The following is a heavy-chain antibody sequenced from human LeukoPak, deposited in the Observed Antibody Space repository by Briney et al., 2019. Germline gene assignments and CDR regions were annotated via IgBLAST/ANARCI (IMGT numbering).Heavy chain of an antibody. CDR2: ISASGGQT. D-gene: IGHD2-8*01. CDR1: GFTFSNYG. CDR3: AKDSGPEVLTNNNRKFDC. J-gene: IGHJ4*02. V-gene: IGHV3-23*01. Sequence: PGGTLRLSCAASGFTFSNYGMSWVRQAPGRGLEWVSAISASGGQTYYADSVKGRFTISRDNSKTTLYLHMDNLRAEDTALYYCAKDSGPEVLTNNNRKFDCWGQGTLLTVSS.